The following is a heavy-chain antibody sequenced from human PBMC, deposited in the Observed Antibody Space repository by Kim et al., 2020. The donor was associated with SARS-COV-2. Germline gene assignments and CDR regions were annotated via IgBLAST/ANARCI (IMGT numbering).Heavy chain of an antibody. V-gene: IGHV3-23*01. CDR3: ARIPHVLPLVVHHGLDV. J-gene: IGHJ6*02. Sequence: GGSLRLSCAAAGFTFNNNAMTWVRQAPGKGLEWVSSISGSGRATYNADSVKGRFIISRDNSNNTLYLQMNSLRVEDTAIYYCARIPHVLPLVVHHGLDVWGQGTTVTVSS. CDR2: ISGSGRAT. D-gene: IGHD6-6*01. CDR1: GFTFNNNA.